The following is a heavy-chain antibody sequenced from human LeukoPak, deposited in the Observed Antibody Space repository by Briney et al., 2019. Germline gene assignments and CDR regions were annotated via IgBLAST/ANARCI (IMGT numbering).Heavy chain of an antibody. V-gene: IGHV1-2*04. J-gene: IGHJ1*01. CDR3: ARVKYGDGDEYSQH. Sequence: ASVKVSCKASGYTFTGYYMHWVRQAPGQGLEWMGRINPNSGGTNYAQKFQGWVTMTRDTSISTAYMELSRLRSDDTAVYYYARVKYGDGDEYSQHWGQGTLVTVSS. CDR1: GYTFTGYY. CDR2: INPNSGGT. D-gene: IGHD4-17*01.